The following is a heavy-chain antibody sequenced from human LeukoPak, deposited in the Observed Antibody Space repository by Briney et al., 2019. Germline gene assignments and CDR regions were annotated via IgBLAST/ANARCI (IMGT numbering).Heavy chain of an antibody. CDR2: IKEDGSEK. CDR3: AREGSGLDY. J-gene: IGHJ4*02. D-gene: IGHD2-15*01. CDR1: GFTFSTYW. V-gene: IGHV3-7*03. Sequence: LXXAASGFTFSTYWMNWVRQAPGKGLEWVAKIKEDGSEKFYVDSVRGRFTISRDNAKNSLYLQMNTLRAEDTAVYYCAREGSGLDYWGQGTLVTVSS.